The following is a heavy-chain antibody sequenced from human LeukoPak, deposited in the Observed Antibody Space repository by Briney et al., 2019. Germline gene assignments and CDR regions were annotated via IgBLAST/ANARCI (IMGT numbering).Heavy chain of an antibody. CDR1: GFTFSSYW. J-gene: IGHJ4*02. CDR2: IKQDGSEK. Sequence: PGGSLRLSCAPSGFTFSSYWMSWVRQAPGKGLEWVANIKQDGSEKYYVDSVKGRFTISRDNAKNSLYLQMNSLRAEDTAVYYCARPERGSSTSCYGYWGQGTLVTVSS. V-gene: IGHV3-7*01. CDR3: ARPERGSSTSCYGY. D-gene: IGHD2-2*01.